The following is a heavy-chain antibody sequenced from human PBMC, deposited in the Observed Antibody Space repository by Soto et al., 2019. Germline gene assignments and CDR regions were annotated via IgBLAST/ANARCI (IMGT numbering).Heavy chain of an antibody. V-gene: IGHV1-69*01. CDR2: IIPVFGTV. CDR3: ARDSHPPARSGDILGWDV. D-gene: IGHD2-15*01. Sequence: QVQLVQSGAEVKKPGSSVKVSCKASGGSFSSYAISWVRQAPGQGLEWMGGIIPVFGTVIYAQKFQGRVTITADGSTNTADMELRSLTPDDTAVYYCARDSHPPARSGDILGWDVWGQGTTVTVSS. CDR1: GGSFSSYA. J-gene: IGHJ6*02.